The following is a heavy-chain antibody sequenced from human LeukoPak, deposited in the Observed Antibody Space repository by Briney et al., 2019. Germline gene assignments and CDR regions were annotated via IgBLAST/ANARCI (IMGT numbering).Heavy chain of an antibody. V-gene: IGHV3-23*01. CDR2: VSVSGGSA. Sequence: GGSLRLSCAASGFTISSYSMNWVRQAPGKGLEWVSAVSVSGGSAYYADSVKGRFTISRDNSKNTLYLQMHSLRAEDTAVYYCAGAYGNYDYGMDVWGQGTTVTVSS. CDR3: AGAYGNYDYGMDV. CDR1: GFTISSYS. D-gene: IGHD4-17*01. J-gene: IGHJ6*02.